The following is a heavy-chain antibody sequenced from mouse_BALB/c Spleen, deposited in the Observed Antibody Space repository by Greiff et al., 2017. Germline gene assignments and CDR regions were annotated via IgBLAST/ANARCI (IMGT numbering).Heavy chain of an antibody. CDR2: FPPYNDDT. CDR3: ARRSSGYGGFAY. V-gene: IGHV1-47*01. Sequence: VQLQQSGAELVKPGASVKMSCKAFGYTFTTYPIAWMKQNHGKSLEWIGNFPPYNDDTKYNEKFKGKAKLTVEESSSTVYLELSRLSSDDSAVYCCARRSSGYGGFAYWGKGTLVTVSA. J-gene: IGHJ3*01. CDR1: GYTFTTYP. D-gene: IGHD3-1*01.